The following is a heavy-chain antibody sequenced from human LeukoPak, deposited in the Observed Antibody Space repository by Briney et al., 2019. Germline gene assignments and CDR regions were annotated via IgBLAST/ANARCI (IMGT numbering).Heavy chain of an antibody. D-gene: IGHD1-14*01. CDR2: ISASNGDT. CDR1: GYTFTSYY. CDR3: ARESHITREDY. V-gene: IGHV1-18*04. J-gene: IGHJ4*02. Sequence: ASVKVSCKASGYTFTSYYMHWVRQAPGQGLEWMGWISASNGDTDYPQNLQGRVTMTTDTYTSTAYMELRSLTSDGTAIYYCARESHITREDYWGQGTLVTVSS.